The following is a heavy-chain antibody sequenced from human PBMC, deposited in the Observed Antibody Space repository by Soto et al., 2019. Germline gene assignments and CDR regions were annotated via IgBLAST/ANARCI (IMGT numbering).Heavy chain of an antibody. CDR2: ISAYNGNT. V-gene: IGHV1-18*01. CDR1: GFTFTSYG. Sequence: ASVKGSCKASGFTFTSYGICWGRQAPGQGLEWMGWISAYNGNTNYAQKLQGRVTMTTDTSTSTAYMELRSLRSDDTAVYYCASVHYSNWFDPWGQGTLVTVSS. D-gene: IGHD4-4*01. CDR3: ASVHYSNWFDP. J-gene: IGHJ5*02.